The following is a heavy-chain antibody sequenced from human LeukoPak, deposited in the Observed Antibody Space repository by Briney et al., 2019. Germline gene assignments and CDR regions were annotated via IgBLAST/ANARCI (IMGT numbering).Heavy chain of an antibody. J-gene: IGHJ4*02. CDR3: ARGLLTQSTVTLGY. D-gene: IGHD4-17*01. V-gene: IGHV3-74*01. Sequence: PGGSLRLSCAASGFTFSSYWMSWVRQAPGKGLLWVSRINTDETRTNYADSVKGRFTISRDNAKNTLYLQMDSLRAEDTAVYYCARGLLTQSTVTLGYWGQGTLVTVSS. CDR2: INTDETRT. CDR1: GFTFSSYW.